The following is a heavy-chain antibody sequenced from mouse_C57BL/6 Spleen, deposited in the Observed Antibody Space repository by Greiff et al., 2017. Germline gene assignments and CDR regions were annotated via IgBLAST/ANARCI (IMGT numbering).Heavy chain of an antibody. CDR2: INPGSGGT. CDR1: GYAFTNYL. Sequence: QVQLKQSGAELVRPGTSVKVSCKASGYAFTNYLIEWVKQRPGQGLEWMGVINPGSGGTNYNERIKGKATLTADKSSSTAYRQLSSLTSEDSAVYGCARNYGSPYWCFDVWGTGTTVTVSS. J-gene: IGHJ1*03. V-gene: IGHV1-54*01. CDR3: ARNYGSPYWCFDV. D-gene: IGHD1-1*01.